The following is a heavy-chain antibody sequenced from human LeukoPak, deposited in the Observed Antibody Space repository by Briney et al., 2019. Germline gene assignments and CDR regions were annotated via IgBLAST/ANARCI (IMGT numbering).Heavy chain of an antibody. J-gene: IGHJ4*02. D-gene: IGHD3-3*02. CDR3: ARDGAFRIYDY. Sequence: GGSLILSCAASGFTFSSYWMTWVRQAPGKGLEWVASIKQDGSEKYYVDSVKGRFTISRDNARNSLYLRMSSLRADDTAVYYCARDGAFRIYDYWGQGSLVTVSS. CDR1: GFTFSSYW. CDR2: IKQDGSEK. V-gene: IGHV3-7*01.